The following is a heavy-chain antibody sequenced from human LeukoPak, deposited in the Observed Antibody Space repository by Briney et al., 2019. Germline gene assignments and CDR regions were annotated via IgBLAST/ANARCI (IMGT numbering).Heavy chain of an antibody. CDR1: GGTFSSYA. V-gene: IGHV1-69*06. CDR2: IIPIFGTA. Sequence: ASVRVSCKASGGTFSSYAISWVRQAPGQGLEWMGGIIPIFGTANYAQKFQGRVTITADKSTSTAYMELSSLRSEDTAVYYCARDQAKGEWLRNFDYWGQGTLVTVSS. D-gene: IGHD5-12*01. CDR3: ARDQAKGEWLRNFDY. J-gene: IGHJ4*02.